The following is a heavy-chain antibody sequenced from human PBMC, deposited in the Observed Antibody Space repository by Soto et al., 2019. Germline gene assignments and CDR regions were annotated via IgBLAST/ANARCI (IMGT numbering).Heavy chain of an antibody. V-gene: IGHV1-8*01. Sequence: SVKVSCKASGYTFTSYDINWVRQATGQGLEWMGWMNPNSGNTGYAQKFQGRVTMTRNTSISTAYMELSSLRSEDTAVYYCASGCSSTSCYFDYYYYGMDVWGQGTTVTGSS. J-gene: IGHJ6*02. CDR1: GYTFTSYD. CDR3: ASGCSSTSCYFDYYYYGMDV. D-gene: IGHD2-2*01. CDR2: MNPNSGNT.